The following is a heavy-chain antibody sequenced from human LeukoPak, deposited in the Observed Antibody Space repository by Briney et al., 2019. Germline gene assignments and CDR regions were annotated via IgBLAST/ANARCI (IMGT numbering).Heavy chain of an antibody. Sequence: ASVKVSCKVSGYTLTELSMHWVRQAPGKGLEWMGGFDPEDGETIYAQKFQGRVTMTEDTSTDTAYMELSSLRSEDTAVYYCATEGTSYQRGHSYGYWFDPWGQGTLVTVSS. D-gene: IGHD5-18*01. V-gene: IGHV1-24*01. CDR2: FDPEDGET. CDR3: ATEGTSYQRGHSYGYWFDP. CDR1: GYTLTELS. J-gene: IGHJ5*02.